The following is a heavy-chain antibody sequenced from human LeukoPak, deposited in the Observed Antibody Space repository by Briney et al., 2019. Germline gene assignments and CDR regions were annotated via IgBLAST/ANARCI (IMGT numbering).Heavy chain of an antibody. Sequence: GGSLRLSCAASGFTFSSYAMSWVRQAPGKGLEWVSAISGSGGSTYYADSMKGRFTISRDNSKNTLYLQMNSLRAEDTAVYYCAKRAIYYDILTGPLYYFDYWGQGTLVTVSS. CDR2: ISGSGGST. CDR3: AKRAIYYDILTGPLYYFDY. CDR1: GFTFSSYA. J-gene: IGHJ4*02. D-gene: IGHD3-9*01. V-gene: IGHV3-23*01.